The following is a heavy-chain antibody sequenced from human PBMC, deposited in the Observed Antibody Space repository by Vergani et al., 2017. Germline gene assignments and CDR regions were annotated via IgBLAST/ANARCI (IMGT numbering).Heavy chain of an antibody. D-gene: IGHD4-17*01. CDR1: GFTFNNYG. CDR2: ISYDGSNK. Sequence: QVQLVESGGGVVQPGRSLRLSCAASGFTFNNYGIHWVRQAPGKGLEWVAVISYDGSNKYYADSVKGRFTSSRDNSKNTLYLQMNSLRAEDTAVYYCSKVDYGDALGAFDIWGQGTMVTVSA. CDR3: SKVDYGDALGAFDI. J-gene: IGHJ3*02. V-gene: IGHV3-30*18.